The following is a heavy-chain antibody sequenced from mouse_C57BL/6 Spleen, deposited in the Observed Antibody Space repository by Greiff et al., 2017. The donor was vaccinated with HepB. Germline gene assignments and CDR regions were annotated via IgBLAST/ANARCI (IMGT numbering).Heavy chain of an antibody. J-gene: IGHJ1*03. Sequence: VQLQQPGAELVKPGASVKLSCKASGYTFPSYWMHWVKQRPGQGLEWIGMIHPNSGSTNYNEKFKSKATLTVDKSSSTAYMQLSSLTSEDSAVYYCANYYGSSYPHWYFDVWGTGTTVTVSS. CDR1: GYTFPSYW. V-gene: IGHV1-64*01. CDR2: IHPNSGST. CDR3: ANYYGSSYPHWYFDV. D-gene: IGHD1-1*01.